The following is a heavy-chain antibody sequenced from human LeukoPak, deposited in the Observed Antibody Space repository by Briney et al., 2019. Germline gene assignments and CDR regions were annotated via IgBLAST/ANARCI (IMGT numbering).Heavy chain of an antibody. D-gene: IGHD2-2*01. V-gene: IGHV5-10-1*01. Sequence: GDSLKISLKGSGYSFTSYLISWVRQMPGKGLEWMGRIDPSESYTNYSPPFRGHVTISADKYISTAYMQWTSLKASDTAMYYCARYTQPGYFDYWGQGSLVTVSS. J-gene: IGHJ4*02. CDR2: IDPSESYT. CDR1: GYSFTSYL. CDR3: ARYTQPGYFDY.